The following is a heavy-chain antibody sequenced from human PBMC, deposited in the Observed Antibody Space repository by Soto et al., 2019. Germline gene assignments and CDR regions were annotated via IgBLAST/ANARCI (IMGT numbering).Heavy chain of an antibody. D-gene: IGHD1-26*01. J-gene: IGHJ4*02. CDR2: ISSSGSTI. CDR3: AREGVGATPGLFDY. CDR1: GFTFSSYD. Sequence: EVQLVESGGGLVRPGGSLRLSCAASGFTFSSYDMNWVRQAPGKGLEWVSYISSSGSTIYYADSVKGRFTISRDNAKNSLYLQMNRLRAEDTAVYYCAREGVGATPGLFDYWGQGTLVTVSS. V-gene: IGHV3-48*03.